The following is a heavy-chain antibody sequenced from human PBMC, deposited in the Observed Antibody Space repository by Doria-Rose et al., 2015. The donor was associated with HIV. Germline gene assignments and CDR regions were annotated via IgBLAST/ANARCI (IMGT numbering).Heavy chain of an antibody. D-gene: IGHD3-3*01. Sequence: VQLVESGGGLVQPGRSLRLSCVGSGFSFESYAMHWVRLAPGKGLEWVAGTSWDSGAKGNADSVEGRFPISRDNAKKSVYLEMRSLRPEDTAFYYCAKAPIIGPKYYFYMDVWGKGTSVTVSS. CDR1: GFSFESYA. CDR2: TSWDSGAK. CDR3: AKAPIIGPKYYFYMDV. V-gene: IGHV3-9*01. J-gene: IGHJ6*03.